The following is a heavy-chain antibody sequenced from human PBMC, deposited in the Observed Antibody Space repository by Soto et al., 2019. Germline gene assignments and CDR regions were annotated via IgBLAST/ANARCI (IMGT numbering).Heavy chain of an antibody. D-gene: IGHD3-22*01. CDR2: IYYSGST. CDR3: AREYDSSGGAWFDP. J-gene: IGHJ5*02. Sequence: SETLSLTCTVSGGSISSGDYYWSWIRQPPGKGLEWIGYIYYSGSTYYNPSLKSRVTISVDTSKNQFSLKLSSVTAADTAVYYCAREYDSSGGAWFDPWGQGTLVTVSS. CDR1: GGSISSGDYY. V-gene: IGHV4-30-4*01.